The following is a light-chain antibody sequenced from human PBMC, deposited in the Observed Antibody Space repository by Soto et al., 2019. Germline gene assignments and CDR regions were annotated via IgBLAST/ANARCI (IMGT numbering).Light chain of an antibody. CDR2: IAS. J-gene: IGKJ4*01. Sequence: IQLTQSPSSLSASMGDRVTITCRASQGISNYLAWYQQKPGKAPKLLIYIASTLQGGVPSRFSGSGSGTDFSLTIRSLQPEDVATYYCQYLNSFPLTFGGGTKVDNK. CDR3: QYLNSFPLT. V-gene: IGKV1-9*01. CDR1: QGISNY.